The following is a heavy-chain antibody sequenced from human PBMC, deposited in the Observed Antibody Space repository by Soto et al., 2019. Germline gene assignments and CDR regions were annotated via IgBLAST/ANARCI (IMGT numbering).Heavy chain of an antibody. V-gene: IGHV4-59*11. Sequence: SETLSLTCTVSGGSISGHYWGWIRQPPGKAPEWIGQIFYSGGTNYNPSLEGRVTMSVDTSKSQFSLKLSSMTAADTAVYYCARAGGNFDPWGQGNLVTVSS. CDR3: ARAGGNFDP. CDR1: GGSISGHY. J-gene: IGHJ5*02. CDR2: IFYSGGT.